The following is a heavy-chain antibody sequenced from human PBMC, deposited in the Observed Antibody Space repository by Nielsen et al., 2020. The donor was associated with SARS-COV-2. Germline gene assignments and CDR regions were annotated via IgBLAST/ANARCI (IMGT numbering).Heavy chain of an antibody. J-gene: IGHJ5*02. CDR2: INPSGGST. CDR3: ARDRKSRDGYNSNRGGWFDP. V-gene: IGHV1-46*01. CDR1: GYTFTSYY. Sequence: ASVKVSCKASGYTFTSYYMHWVRQAPGQGLEWMGIINPSGGSTSYAQKFQGRVTMTRDTSTSTVYMELSSLRSEDTAVYYCARDRKSRDGYNSNRGGWFDPWGQGTLVTVSS. D-gene: IGHD5-24*01.